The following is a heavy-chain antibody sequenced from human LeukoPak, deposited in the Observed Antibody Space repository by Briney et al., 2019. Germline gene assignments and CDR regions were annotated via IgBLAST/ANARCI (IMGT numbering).Heavy chain of an antibody. D-gene: IGHD1-26*01. CDR2: IYISGST. CDR1: GASINSHY. J-gene: IGHJ1*01. CDR3: ARHKDLGYSGKYFQH. Sequence: SETLSLTCTVSGASINSHYWSWIRQPAGKGLEWIGRIYISGSTNYNSSLQSRVTMSVDTSKNQFSLKLTSVTAADTAVYYCARHKDLGYSGKYFQHWGQGTLVTVSS. V-gene: IGHV4-4*07.